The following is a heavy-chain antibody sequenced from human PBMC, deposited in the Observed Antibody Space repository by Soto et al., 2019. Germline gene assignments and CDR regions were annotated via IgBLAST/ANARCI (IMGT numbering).Heavy chain of an antibody. V-gene: IGHV3-30*03. CDR2: ISYDGSNK. Sequence: PGGSLILSCAASGFTFSSYVMHWVRQAPGKGLEWVAVISYDGSNKYYADSVKGRFTISRDNSKNTLYLQMNSLRAEDTAVYYCVLDMHSSQNYYYYGMDVWGQGTTVTVSS. J-gene: IGHJ6*02. D-gene: IGHD6-13*01. CDR3: VLDMHSSQNYYYYGMDV. CDR1: GFTFSSYV.